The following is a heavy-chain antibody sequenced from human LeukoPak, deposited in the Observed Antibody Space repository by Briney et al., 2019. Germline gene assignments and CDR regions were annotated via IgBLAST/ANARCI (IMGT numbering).Heavy chain of an antibody. CDR3: APRGDIEHSYGYGKWFDP. CDR1: GGSISSSSYY. V-gene: IGHV4-39*07. Sequence: PSETLSLTCTVSGGSISSSSYYWSWIRQPPGKGLEWIGEINYSGSTNYNAPLKSRVTISIDTSKNQFSLRLSSVTAADTAVYYCAPRGDIEHSYGYGKWFDPWGQGTRVTVSS. D-gene: IGHD5-18*01. J-gene: IGHJ5*02. CDR2: INYSGST.